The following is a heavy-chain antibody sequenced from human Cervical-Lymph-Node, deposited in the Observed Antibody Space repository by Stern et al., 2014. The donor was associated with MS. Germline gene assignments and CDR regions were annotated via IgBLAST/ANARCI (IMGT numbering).Heavy chain of an antibody. J-gene: IGHJ4*02. Sequence: EVQLGESGAEVKKPGESLKISCKGSGYSFTNFWIGWVRQMPGKGLEWLGLIYTGDLDTSYDPALDGQVTISVDNSITPAQLQRSSLKASDTAIYYCARGANSWYGWYFDFWGQGTLVTVSS. CDR1: GYSFTNFW. D-gene: IGHD6-13*01. CDR3: ARGANSWYGWYFDF. V-gene: IGHV5-51*03. CDR2: IYTGDLDT.